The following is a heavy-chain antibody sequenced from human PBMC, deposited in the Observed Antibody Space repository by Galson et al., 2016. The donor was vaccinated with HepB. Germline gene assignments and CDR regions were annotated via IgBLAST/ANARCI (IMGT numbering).Heavy chain of an antibody. D-gene: IGHD2-2*01. J-gene: IGHJ4*02. CDR1: RFIFDDYA. CDR3: ARGGTSSSLDYFEY. V-gene: IGHV3-9*01. Sequence: SLRLSCAASRFIFDDYAMHWVRQAPGKGLEWVSRINWNSGSIAYADSVKGRFTISRDNAKKSLFLQMNSLRADDTALYYCARGGTSSSLDYFEYWGQGTLVTVSS. CDR2: INWNSGSI.